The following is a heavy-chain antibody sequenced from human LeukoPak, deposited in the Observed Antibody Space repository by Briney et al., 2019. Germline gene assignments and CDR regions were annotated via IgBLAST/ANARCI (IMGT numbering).Heavy chain of an antibody. CDR3: ARDCGNCGGAPDDTFDI. J-gene: IGHJ3*02. D-gene: IGHD2-21*01. V-gene: IGHV1-18*01. CDR1: GYTFSTYG. CDR2: ISAYTGNT. Sequence: ASVKVSCKASGYTFSTYGISWMRQAPGQGLDWMGWISAYTGNTNYAQNVQGRVTMTTDTSTSTAYLELRSLRSDDTAVYYCARDCGNCGGAPDDTFDIWGQGTMVTVSS.